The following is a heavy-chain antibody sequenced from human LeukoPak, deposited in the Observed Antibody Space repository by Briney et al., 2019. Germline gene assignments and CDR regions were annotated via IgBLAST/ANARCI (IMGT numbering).Heavy chain of an antibody. Sequence: PGGSLRLSCAASGFXVRNTYINWVRQAPGKGQEWVSVIYSGGGTYYADSVKGRFTISRDNSKNTLYLQMNSLRAEDTAVYYCVRDDRRYGDYGYFDYWGQGTLVTVSS. CDR2: IYSGGGT. CDR3: VRDDRRYGDYGYFDY. CDR1: GFXVRNTY. V-gene: IGHV3-66*01. D-gene: IGHD4-17*01. J-gene: IGHJ4*02.